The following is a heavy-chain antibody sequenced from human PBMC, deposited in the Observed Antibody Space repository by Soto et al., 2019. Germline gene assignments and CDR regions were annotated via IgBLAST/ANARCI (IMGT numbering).Heavy chain of an antibody. V-gene: IGHV3-30-3*01. CDR1: GFTFSSYA. D-gene: IGHD3-10*01. CDR3: ARKYYYGSGSYYWSGAFDI. Sequence: GGSLRLSCAASGFTFSSYAMHWVRQAPGKGLEWVAVISYDGSNKYYADSVKGRFTISRDNSKNTLYLQMNSLRAEDTAVYYCARKYYYGSGSYYWSGAFDIWGQGTMVTVSS. CDR2: ISYDGSNK. J-gene: IGHJ3*02.